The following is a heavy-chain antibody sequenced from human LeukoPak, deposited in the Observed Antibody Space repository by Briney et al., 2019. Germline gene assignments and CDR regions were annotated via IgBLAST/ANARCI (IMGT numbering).Heavy chain of an antibody. Sequence: GGSLRLSSMAPGFTFSYYVTYSARQAPGKGLEWLSFVFAVGSNVFYADSVRGRFTISRDNRNNILYLQMNSLRAEDTAMGICGRNVNNWNHVDYWGQGTLVTVSS. D-gene: IGHD1-20*01. CDR3: GRNVNNWNHVDY. CDR1: GFTFSYYV. J-gene: IGHJ4*02. CDR2: VFAVGSNV. V-gene: IGHV3-30*02.